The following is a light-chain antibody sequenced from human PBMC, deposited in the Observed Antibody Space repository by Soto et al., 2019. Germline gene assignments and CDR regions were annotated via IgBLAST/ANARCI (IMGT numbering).Light chain of an antibody. Sequence: QSVLTQPPSLSAAPGQKVTISCSGSSSNIGNNYVSWYQQLPGTAPKLLIYESNKRPSGIPDRFSGSKSGTSATLVITGLQTGDEADYYCGTWDSSLSAGVFGTGTKVTVL. CDR2: ESN. CDR1: SSNIGNNY. CDR3: GTWDSSLSAGV. V-gene: IGLV1-51*02. J-gene: IGLJ1*01.